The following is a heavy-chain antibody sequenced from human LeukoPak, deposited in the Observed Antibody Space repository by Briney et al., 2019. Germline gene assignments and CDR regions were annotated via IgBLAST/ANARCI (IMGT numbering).Heavy chain of an antibody. CDR2: IYYSGST. Sequence: TSETLSLTCTVSGGSISSYYWSWIRQPPGKGLEWIGYIYYSGSTNYNPSLKSRVTISVDTSKNQFSLKLSSVTAADTAVYYCARAARVATFFDYWGRGTLVTVSS. D-gene: IGHD5-12*01. V-gene: IGHV4-59*12. CDR3: ARAARVATFFDY. CDR1: GGSISSYY. J-gene: IGHJ4*02.